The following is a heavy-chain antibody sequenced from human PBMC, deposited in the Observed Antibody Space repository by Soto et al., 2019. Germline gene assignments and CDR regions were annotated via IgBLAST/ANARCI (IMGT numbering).Heavy chain of an antibody. CDR1: GGSISSSSYY. D-gene: IGHD6-13*01. CDR3: ARRGSSSWYGY. CDR2: IYYSGST. Sequence: QLQLQESGPGLVKPSETLSLTCTVSGGSISSSSYYWGWIRQPPGKGLGWIGSIYYSGSTYYNPSLKSRVTISVDTSKSQFSLKLSSVTAADTAVYYCARRGSSSWYGYWGQGTLVTVSS. V-gene: IGHV4-39*01. J-gene: IGHJ4*02.